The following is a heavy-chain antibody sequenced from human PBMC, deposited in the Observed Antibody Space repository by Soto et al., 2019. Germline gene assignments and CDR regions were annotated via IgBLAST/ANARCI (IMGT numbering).Heavy chain of an antibody. J-gene: IGHJ2*01. V-gene: IGHV3-13*04. CDR3: ARDGTYGSGRGPDWYFDL. Sequence: EVQLVESGGGLVQPGESLRLSCAASGFTYSSYDMHRVRPATGKGLEWVSAIGTLGDTYYPDSVKGRFTISRENAKNSLYLQMNSLRAGDTAVYYCARDGTYGSGRGPDWYFDLWGRGTLVTVSS. D-gene: IGHD3-10*01. CDR1: GFTYSSYD. CDR2: IGTLGDT.